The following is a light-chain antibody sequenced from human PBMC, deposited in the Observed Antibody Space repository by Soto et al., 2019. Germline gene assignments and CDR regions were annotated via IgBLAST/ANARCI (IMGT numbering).Light chain of an antibody. CDR1: LSISGY. CDR2: AAS. V-gene: IGKV1-39*01. J-gene: IGKJ1*01. CDR3: QQSDSMPWT. Sequence: DIQMTQSPSSLSASVGDRVTITCRASLSISGYLNWYQEKSGQAPRLLMYAASSLQCGVPSRFSGSGSGPDFTLTISSLQPEDSATYYCQQSDSMPWTFGQGTKVEIK.